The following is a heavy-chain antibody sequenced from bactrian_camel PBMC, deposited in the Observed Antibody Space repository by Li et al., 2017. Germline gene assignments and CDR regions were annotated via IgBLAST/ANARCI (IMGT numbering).Heavy chain of an antibody. J-gene: IGHJ6*01. CDR3: AASQSWLLSSRSQASRYAS. V-gene: IGHV3-1*01. CDR1: GNTYQS. Sequence: VQLVESGGGSVQAGGSLRLSCVTSGNTYQSFCWFRQAPGKGLEWVSAISWSGDSINYADSVKGQFTISRDNAKNTLYLQMNSLKPEDTAMYYCAASQSWLLSSRSQASRYASWGQGTQVTVS. D-gene: IGHD1*01. CDR2: ISWSGDSI.